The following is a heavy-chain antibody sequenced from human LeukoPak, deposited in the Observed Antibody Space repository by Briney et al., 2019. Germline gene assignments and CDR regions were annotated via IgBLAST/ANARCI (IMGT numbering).Heavy chain of an antibody. CDR1: GGSISSSSYY. D-gene: IGHD1-26*01. CDR3: ARQGPRGATTFFDY. CDR2: IYYSGST. J-gene: IGHJ4*02. V-gene: IGHV4-39*01. Sequence: SETLSLTCTVSGGSISSSSYYWGWLRQPPGRGVEWIGCIYYSGSTYYNPSLKSRFTISLDTSKNQFSLKLSSVTAADTAVYYCARQGPRGATTFFDYWGQGTLVTVSS.